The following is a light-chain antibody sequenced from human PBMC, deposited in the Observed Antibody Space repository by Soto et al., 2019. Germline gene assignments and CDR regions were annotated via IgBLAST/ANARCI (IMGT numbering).Light chain of an antibody. J-gene: IGKJ4*01. Sequence: ESVLTQSPATLSLSPGERATLSCRASQRVSSYLAWYQQKPGQAPRLLIYDASNRATGIPARFSGSGSGTDFTLTISSLEPEDFAVYYCRQRSNWVSFGGGTKVEIK. CDR1: QRVSSY. V-gene: IGKV3-11*01. CDR3: RQRSNWVS. CDR2: DAS.